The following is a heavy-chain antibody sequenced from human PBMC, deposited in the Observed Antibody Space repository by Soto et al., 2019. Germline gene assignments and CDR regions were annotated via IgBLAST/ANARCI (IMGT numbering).Heavy chain of an antibody. J-gene: IGHJ5*02. Sequence: SETLCLTCTVSGGSISSYYWSWIRQPPGKGLEWIGYIYYSGSTNYNPSLKSRVTISVDTSKNQFSLKLSSVTAADTAVYYCARDFYRGFDPWGQGTLVTVSS. CDR1: GGSISSYY. D-gene: IGHD3-3*01. CDR3: ARDFYRGFDP. CDR2: IYYSGST. V-gene: IGHV4-59*01.